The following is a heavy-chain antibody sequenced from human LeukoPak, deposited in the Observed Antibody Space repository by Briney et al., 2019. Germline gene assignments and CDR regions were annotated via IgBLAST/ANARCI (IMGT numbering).Heavy chain of an antibody. D-gene: IGHD6-19*01. CDR1: GGSISSRY. J-gene: IGHJ4*02. Sequence: SETLSLTCTVSGGSISSRYWSWIRQPPGKGLEWIAYIYPSGSDNYNPSLKSRVTTSSDTSKNQFSLRLSSVTAADTAVYYCARQRAGNYFDYWGQGTLVTVSS. V-gene: IGHV4-4*09. CDR3: ARQRAGNYFDY. CDR2: IYPSGSD.